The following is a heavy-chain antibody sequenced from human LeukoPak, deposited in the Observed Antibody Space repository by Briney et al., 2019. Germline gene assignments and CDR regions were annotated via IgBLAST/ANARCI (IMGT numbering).Heavy chain of an antibody. D-gene: IGHD6-13*01. CDR3: AKDRTYSSSLALDY. V-gene: IGHV1-69*04. CDR2: IIPILGIA. CDR1: GGTFSSYA. Sequence: GASVKVSCKASGGTFSSYAISWVRQAPGQGLEWMGRIIPILGIANYAQKFQGRVTITADKSTSTAYMELSSLRADDTAVYYCAKDRTYSSSLALDYWGQGTLVTVSS. J-gene: IGHJ4*02.